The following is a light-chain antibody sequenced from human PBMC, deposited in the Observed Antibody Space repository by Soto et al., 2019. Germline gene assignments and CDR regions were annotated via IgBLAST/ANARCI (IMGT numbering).Light chain of an antibody. CDR3: QKSYSVPLTFPLT. CDR2: AAS. J-gene: IGKJ4*01. V-gene: IGKV1-39*01. CDR1: QSISTF. Sequence: DIQMTQSQSSLSASVGDRVTITCRASQSISTFLSWYQQKPGKAPNRLIYAASRLQSGVPSRFSGSGSGTDFTLTISSLQPEDFATYYCQKSYSVPLTFPLTFGGGTKVDIK.